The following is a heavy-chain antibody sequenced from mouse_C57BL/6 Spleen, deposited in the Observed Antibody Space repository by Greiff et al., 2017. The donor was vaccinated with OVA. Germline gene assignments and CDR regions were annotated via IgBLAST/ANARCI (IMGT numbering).Heavy chain of an antibody. CDR3: ARWRDPYYAMDY. Sequence: EVQLQQSGPELVKPGASVKIPCKASGYTFTDYNMDWVKQSHGKSLEWIGDINPNNGGTIYNQKFKGKATLTVDKSSSTAYMELRSLTSEDTAVYYCARWRDPYYAMDYWGQGTSVTVSS. CDR2: INPNNGGT. CDR1: GYTFTDYN. V-gene: IGHV1-18*01. J-gene: IGHJ4*01.